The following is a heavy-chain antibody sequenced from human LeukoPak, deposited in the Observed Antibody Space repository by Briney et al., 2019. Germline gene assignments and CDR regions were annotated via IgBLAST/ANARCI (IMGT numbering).Heavy chain of an antibody. CDR3: ARALIAAAGSSYYYYYGMDV. Sequence: ASVKVSYKASGHTFTGYYMHWVRQAPGQGRKWMGWINPNSGGTNYAQKFQGRVTMTRDTSISTAYMELSRLRSDDTAVYYCARALIAAAGSSYYYYYGMDVWGQGTTVTVSS. J-gene: IGHJ6*02. D-gene: IGHD6-13*01. CDR1: GHTFTGYY. V-gene: IGHV1-2*02. CDR2: INPNSGGT.